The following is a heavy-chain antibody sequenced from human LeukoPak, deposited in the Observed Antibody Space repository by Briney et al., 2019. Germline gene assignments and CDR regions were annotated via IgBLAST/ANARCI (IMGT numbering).Heavy chain of an antibody. D-gene: IGHD2-15*01. CDR1: GFTFSSYA. V-gene: IGHV3-23*01. CDR2: LSGGGDST. Sequence: PGGSLRLSCAASGFTFSSYAMSWVRQAPGKGLEWVSALSGGGDSTYYADSVKGRFTISRDNSKNTLYLQMNSLRVEDTAVCYCAKQVVAVPDAFDIWGQGTMVTVSS. CDR3: AKQVVAVPDAFDI. J-gene: IGHJ3*02.